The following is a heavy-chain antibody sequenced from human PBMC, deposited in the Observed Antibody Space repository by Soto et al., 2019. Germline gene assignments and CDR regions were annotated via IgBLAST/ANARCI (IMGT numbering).Heavy chain of an antibody. V-gene: IGHV1-8*01. J-gene: IGHJ6*03. D-gene: IGHD2-8*01. CDR3: ARVRGYCANGVCYTVYYYYMDV. Sequence: ASVKVSCKASGYTFTSYDINWVRQATGQGLEWMGWMNPNSGNTGYAQKFQGRVTMTRNTSISTAYVELSSLRSEDTAVYYCARVRGYCANGVCYTVYYYYMDVWGKGTTVTVSS. CDR2: MNPNSGNT. CDR1: GYTFTSYD.